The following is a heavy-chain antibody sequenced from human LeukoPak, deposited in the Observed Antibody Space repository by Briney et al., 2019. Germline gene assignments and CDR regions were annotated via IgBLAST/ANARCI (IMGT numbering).Heavy chain of an antibody. J-gene: IGHJ4*02. D-gene: IGHD1-7*01. V-gene: IGHV4-59*08. CDR1: GGSISSYY. CDR3: ARYLRGWNYGGIDY. CDR2: IYYSGST. Sequence: SETLSLTCTVSGGSISSYYWSWIRQPPGKGLEWIGYIYYSGSTNSNPSLKSRVTMSVDTSKNQFSLKLRSVTAADTAVYYCARYLRGWNYGGIDYWGQGTLVTVSS.